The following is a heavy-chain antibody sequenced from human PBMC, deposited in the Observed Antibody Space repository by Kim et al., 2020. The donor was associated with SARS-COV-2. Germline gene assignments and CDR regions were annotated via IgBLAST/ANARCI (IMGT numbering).Heavy chain of an antibody. D-gene: IGHD6-13*01. CDR3: ARDLPLSSSWYDYYYYGMDV. V-gene: IGHV1-2*04. J-gene: IGHJ6*02. CDR1: GYTFTGYY. Sequence: ASVKVSCKASGYTFTGYYMHWVRQAPGQGLEWMGWINPNSGGTNYAQKFQGWVTMTRDTSISTAYMELSRLRSDDTAVYYCARDLPLSSSWYDYYYYGMDVWGQGTTVTVSS. CDR2: INPNSGGT.